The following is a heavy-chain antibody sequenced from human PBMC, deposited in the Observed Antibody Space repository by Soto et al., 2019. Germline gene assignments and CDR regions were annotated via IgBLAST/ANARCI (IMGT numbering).Heavy chain of an antibody. Sequence: GGSLRLSCAASGFTFSSYAMSWVRQAPGKGLEWVSAISGSGGSTYYADSVKGRFTISRDNSKNTLYLQMNSLRAEDTAVYYCAKESVAGTEYYYYYYGMDVWGQGTTVTVSS. D-gene: IGHD6-13*01. CDR1: GFTFSSYA. CDR3: AKESVAGTEYYYYYYGMDV. V-gene: IGHV3-23*01. CDR2: ISGSGGST. J-gene: IGHJ6*02.